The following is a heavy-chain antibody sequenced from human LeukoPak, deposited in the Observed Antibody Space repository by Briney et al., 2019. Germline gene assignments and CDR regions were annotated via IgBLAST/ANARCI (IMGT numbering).Heavy chain of an antibody. CDR1: GYTFTSYT. CDR2: INVGNGNT. J-gene: IGHJ3*02. CDR3: ARGVTLVRGVILLDAFDI. D-gene: IGHD3-10*01. Sequence: ASVKVSCKASGYTFTSYTLHWVRQAPGQRLEWMGWINVGNGNTKYSQKFQGRVTITRDTSARIAYMELSSLRSEDTAVYYCARGVTLVRGVILLDAFDIWGQGTMVTVSS. V-gene: IGHV1-3*01.